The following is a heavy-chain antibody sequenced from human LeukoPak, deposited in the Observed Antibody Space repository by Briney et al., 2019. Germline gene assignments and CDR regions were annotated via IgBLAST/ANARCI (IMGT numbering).Heavy chain of an antibody. J-gene: IGHJ6*02. V-gene: IGHV3-30-3*01. CDR3: ARDRIYYYYNAMDV. CDR2: ISYDGTNK. D-gene: IGHD2-21*01. CDR1: GFTFSHYT. Sequence: PGGSLRLSCAASGFTFSHYTIHWVRQAPGKGLQWVTAISYDGTNKYYADSVKGRFTISRDNSNNTVFLEMNSLGPEDTAIYYCARDRIYYYYNAMDVWGQGTTVTVSS.